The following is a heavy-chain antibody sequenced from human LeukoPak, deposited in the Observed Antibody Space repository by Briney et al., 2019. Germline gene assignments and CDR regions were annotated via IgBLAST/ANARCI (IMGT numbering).Heavy chain of an antibody. CDR3: AKVPYDSSGPFDY. Sequence: GRSLRLSCAASGFTFSSYGMHWVRQAPGKGLEWVEVISYDGSNKYYADSVKGRFTISRDNSKNTLYLQMNSLRAEDTAVYYCAKVPYDSSGPFDYWGQGTLVTVSS. CDR1: GFTFSSYG. J-gene: IGHJ4*02. CDR2: ISYDGSNK. V-gene: IGHV3-30*18. D-gene: IGHD3-22*01.